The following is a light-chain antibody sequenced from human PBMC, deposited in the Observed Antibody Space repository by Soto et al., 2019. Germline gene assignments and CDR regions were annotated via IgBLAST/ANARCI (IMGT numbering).Light chain of an antibody. V-gene: IGKV3-15*01. Sequence: EIMMTQSPATLSVSPGERATLSCRASHRVSSYLAWYQQKPGQAPRLLIYATSTRATGIPARFSGSGSGTEFTLTISSLQSKDFAVYYCQQYNNWPLTFGGGTKVEIK. CDR1: HRVSSY. CDR2: ATS. CDR3: QQYNNWPLT. J-gene: IGKJ4*01.